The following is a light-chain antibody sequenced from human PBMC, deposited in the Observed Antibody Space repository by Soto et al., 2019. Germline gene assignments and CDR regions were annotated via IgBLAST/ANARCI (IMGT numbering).Light chain of an antibody. Sequence: EIVMTQPPATLSVSPGERATLSCRASQSVSSNLAWYQQKPGQAPRLLIYGASTRATGIPARFSGSGSGTEFTLTISSLQPEDVATYYCQKYDSAPWTFGQGTKVEIK. J-gene: IGKJ1*01. CDR2: GAS. CDR1: QSVSSN. CDR3: QKYDSAPWT. V-gene: IGKV3-15*01.